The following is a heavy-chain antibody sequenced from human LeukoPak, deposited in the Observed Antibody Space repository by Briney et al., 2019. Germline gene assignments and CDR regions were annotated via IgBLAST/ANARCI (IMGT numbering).Heavy chain of an antibody. CDR1: GFTFSYYG. CDR3: AKAYGGYESHYYRYGMDV. CDR2: VSYDGSNE. D-gene: IGHD5-12*01. Sequence: AGGSLRLSCAASGFTFSYYGMHWVRQAPGKGLEWVAVVSYDGSNECYADSVKGRFAISRENSKNILYLQMNSLGAEDTAVYYCAKAYGGYESHYYRYGMDVWGQGTSVTVSS. V-gene: IGHV3-30*18. J-gene: IGHJ6*02.